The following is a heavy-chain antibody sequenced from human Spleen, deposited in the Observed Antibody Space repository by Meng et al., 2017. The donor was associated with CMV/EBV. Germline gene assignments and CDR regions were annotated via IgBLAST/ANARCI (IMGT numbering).Heavy chain of an antibody. V-gene: IGHV1-8*03. CDR1: GYTFTTYD. D-gene: IGHD6-19*01. J-gene: IGHJ5*02. CDR3: ARGVAGPFDP. Sequence: SCKASGYTFTTYDINWVRQAPGQGLEWMGWMNPNTGDTDYAQKFQGRVTITRNTSINTAYMELSSLTSGDTAVYSCARGVAGPFDPWGQGTLVTVSS. CDR2: MNPNTGDT.